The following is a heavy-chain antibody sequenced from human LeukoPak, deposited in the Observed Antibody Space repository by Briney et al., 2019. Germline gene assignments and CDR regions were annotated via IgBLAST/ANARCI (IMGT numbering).Heavy chain of an antibody. Sequence: GGSLRLSCAASGFTVSSNYMSWVRQAPGKGLEWVSVIYSGGSTYYADSVKGRFTISRDNSKNTLYLQINSLRAEDTAVYFCAKDRLGGPYFFHYWGQGTLVTVSS. D-gene: IGHD3-16*01. CDR3: AKDRLGGPYFFHY. CDR2: IYSGGST. CDR1: GFTVSSNY. V-gene: IGHV3-53*01. J-gene: IGHJ4*02.